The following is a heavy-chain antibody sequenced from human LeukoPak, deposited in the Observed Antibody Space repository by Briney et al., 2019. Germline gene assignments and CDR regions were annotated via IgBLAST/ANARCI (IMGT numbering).Heavy chain of an antibody. D-gene: IGHD3-22*01. J-gene: IGHJ3*02. V-gene: IGHV1-69*04. Sequence: SVKVSCKASGGTFSSYAISWVRQAPGQGLEWMGRIIPILGIANYAQKFQGRVTITADKSTSTAYMELSSLRSEDTAVYYCASGLFHLYYYDIQAPSVAFDIWGQGTMVTVSS. CDR1: GGTFSSYA. CDR2: IIPILGIA. CDR3: ASGLFHLYYYDIQAPSVAFDI.